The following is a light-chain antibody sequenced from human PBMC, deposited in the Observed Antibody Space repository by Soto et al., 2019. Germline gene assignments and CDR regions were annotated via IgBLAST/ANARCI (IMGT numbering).Light chain of an antibody. Sequence: EIVMTQSPGTLSVSPGERATLSCRASESVDRYLAWYQQKPGQAPRLLIYGASTRATGVPARFSGSGSGTEFTLTISSLQSEDFAVYFCQQWSEGPLITFGQGTRLEAK. CDR1: ESVDRY. CDR2: GAS. V-gene: IGKV3-15*01. CDR3: QQWSEGPLIT. J-gene: IGKJ5*01.